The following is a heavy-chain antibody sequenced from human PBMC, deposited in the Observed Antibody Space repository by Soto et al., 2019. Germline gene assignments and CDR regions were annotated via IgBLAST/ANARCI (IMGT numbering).Heavy chain of an antibody. CDR3: ARVVRGVVNWFDP. Sequence: QVQLVQSGAEVKKPGSSVKVSCKTSGGIFTNYVITWVRQAPGQGLEWMGGIFPIFGTPNYAQKFQGRGTITADESTSTAYMELSSLRSDDTAVYYCARVVRGVVNWFDPWGQGTLVTVSS. J-gene: IGHJ5*02. D-gene: IGHD3-10*01. CDR1: GGIFTNYV. CDR2: IFPIFGTP. V-gene: IGHV1-69*01.